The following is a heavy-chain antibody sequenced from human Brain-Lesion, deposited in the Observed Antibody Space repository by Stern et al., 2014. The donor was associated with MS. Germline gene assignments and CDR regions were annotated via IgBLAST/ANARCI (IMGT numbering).Heavy chain of an antibody. CDR1: GGSISSGSYY. V-gene: IGHV4-61*02. D-gene: IGHD5-18*01. Sequence: QVQLQESGPGLVKPSQTLSLTCSVSGGSISSGSYYWNWIRQPAGKGLEWIGRIYASGGTNSSPSLKSRVFISGDTSKNQFSLKLSSVTAADAAMYYCVRETGGYTYGDTDFFDFWGQGTLVTVSS. J-gene: IGHJ4*02. CDR2: IYASGGT. CDR3: VRETGGYTYGDTDFFDF.